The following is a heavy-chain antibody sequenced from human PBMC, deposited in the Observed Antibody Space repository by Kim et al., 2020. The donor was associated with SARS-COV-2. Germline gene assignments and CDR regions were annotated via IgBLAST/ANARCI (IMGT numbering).Heavy chain of an antibody. CDR1: GGSVSSGSYY. D-gene: IGHD4-17*01. CDR2: IYYSGST. CDR3: ARASTVLPFEY. V-gene: IGHV4-61*01. J-gene: IGHJ4*02. Sequence: SETLSLTCTVSGGSVSSGSYYWSWIRQPPGKGLEWIGYIYYSGSTNYNPSLKSRVTISVDTSKNQFSLKLSSVTAADTAVYYCARASTVLPFEYWGQGTLVTVSS.